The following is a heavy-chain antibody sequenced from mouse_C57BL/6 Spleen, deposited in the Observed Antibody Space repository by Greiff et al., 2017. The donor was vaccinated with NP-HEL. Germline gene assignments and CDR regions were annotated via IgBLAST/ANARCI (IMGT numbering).Heavy chain of an antibody. J-gene: IGHJ3*01. CDR1: GYTFTSYW. CDR3: TRSDYDGGSFAY. V-gene: IGHV1-5*01. D-gene: IGHD2-4*01. CDR2: IYPGNSDT. Sequence: EVQLQQSGTVLARPGASVKMSCKTSGYTFTSYWMHWVKQRPGQGLEWIGAIYPGNSDTSYNQKFKGKAKLTAVTSASTAYMELSSLTNEDSAVYYCTRSDYDGGSFAYWGQGTLVTVSA.